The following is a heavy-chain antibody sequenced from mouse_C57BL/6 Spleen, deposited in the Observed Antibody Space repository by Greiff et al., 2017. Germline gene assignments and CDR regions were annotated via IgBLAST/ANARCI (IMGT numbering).Heavy chain of an antibody. V-gene: IGHV3-6*01. CDR2: ISYDGSN. D-gene: IGHD3-1*01. J-gene: IGHJ4*01. CDR1: GYSITSGYY. CDR3: AREGGVGHYYAMDY. Sequence: ESGPGLVKPSQSLSLTCSVTGYSITSGYYWNWIRQFPGNKLEWMGYISYDGSNNYNPSLKNRISITRDTSKNQFFLKLNSVTTEDTATYYCAREGGVGHYYAMDYWGQGTSVTVSS.